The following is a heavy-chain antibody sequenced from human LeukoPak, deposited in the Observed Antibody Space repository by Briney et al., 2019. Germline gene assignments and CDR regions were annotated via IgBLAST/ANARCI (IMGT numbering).Heavy chain of an antibody. CDR3: ARQEARGYLYEGLDY. Sequence: GGSLRLSCVASGFTFNTYAIHWVRQAPGEGLEWVALISYNGRRKDYAESVKGRFTIDRDNSKSTVFLQMNSLRPDDTAVYSCARQEARGYLYEGLDYWGQGTLATVSS. J-gene: IGHJ4*02. CDR1: GFTFNTYA. CDR2: ISYNGRRK. D-gene: IGHD3-22*01. V-gene: IGHV3-30*03.